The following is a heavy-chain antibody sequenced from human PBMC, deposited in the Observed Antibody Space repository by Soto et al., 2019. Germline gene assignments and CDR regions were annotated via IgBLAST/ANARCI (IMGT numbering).Heavy chain of an antibody. D-gene: IGHD2-21*01. CDR1: GFTFSSYA. CDR3: ARVGVFLFDI. Sequence: GSLRRSCAASGFTFSSYAMHWVRQAPGKGLEWVAVISYDGSNKYYADSVKGRFTISRDNSKNTLYLQMNSLRAEDTAVYYCARVGVFLFDIWGQGTMVTVSS. J-gene: IGHJ3*02. CDR2: ISYDGSNK. V-gene: IGHV3-30-3*01.